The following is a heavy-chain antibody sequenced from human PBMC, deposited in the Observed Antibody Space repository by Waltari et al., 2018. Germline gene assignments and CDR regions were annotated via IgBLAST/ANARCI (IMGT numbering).Heavy chain of an antibody. V-gene: IGHV1-69*06. J-gene: IGHJ4*02. D-gene: IGHD2-15*01. CDR3: ARGLPSETYYFDF. CDR2: IIPVFPTT. CDR1: EGNFSTYG. Sequence: HVQLVQSGPEVKKPGSSVKVSCKASEGNFSTYGISWVRQAPGQGLEWRGGIIPVFPTTNYAQKFQDRVTISADRSTSTAYMELRSLRPEDTAVYYCARGLPSETYYFDFWGQGTLVTVAS.